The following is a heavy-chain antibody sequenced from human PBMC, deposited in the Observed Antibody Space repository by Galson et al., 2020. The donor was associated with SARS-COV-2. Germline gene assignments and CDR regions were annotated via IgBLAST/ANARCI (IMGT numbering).Heavy chain of an antibody. CDR2: IRRKTYGGTI. CDR3: ARLYGDESDLDY. V-gene: IGHV3-49*03. D-gene: IGHD4-17*01. Sequence: GGSLRLSCSASGFSFGDYAMSWFRQAPGKGLEWVGFIRRKTYGGTIEYAASVKGRFTISRDDSKSIAYLHMNTLTIEDTAVYYCARLYGDESDLDYWGQGTLVTVSS. J-gene: IGHJ4*02. CDR1: GFSFGDYA.